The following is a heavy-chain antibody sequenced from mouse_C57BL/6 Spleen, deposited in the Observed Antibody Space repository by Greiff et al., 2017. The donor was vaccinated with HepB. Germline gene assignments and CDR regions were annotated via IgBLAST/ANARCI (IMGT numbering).Heavy chain of an antibody. CDR3: AREEGGYYFDY. CDR1: GYTFTSYG. D-gene: IGHD1-1*02. V-gene: IGHV1-81*01. CDR2: IYPRSGNT. J-gene: IGHJ2*01. Sequence: PLQQSGAELARPGASVKLSCKASGYTFTSYGISWVKQRTGQGLEWIGEIYPRSGNTYYNEKFKGKATLTADKSSSTAYMELRSLTSEDSAVYFCAREEGGYYFDYWGQGTTLTVSS.